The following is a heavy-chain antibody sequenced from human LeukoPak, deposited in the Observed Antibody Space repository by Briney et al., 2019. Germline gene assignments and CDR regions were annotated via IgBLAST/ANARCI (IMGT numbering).Heavy chain of an antibody. Sequence: GGSLRLSCAASGFTFSSYWMHWVRQVPGKGLVWVSRINTDGSSTSYADSVKGRFTISRDNAKNTPYLQMNSLRAEDTAVYYCARTHSSSWGIIDYWGQGTLVTVSS. J-gene: IGHJ4*02. CDR2: INTDGSST. CDR1: GFTFSSYW. CDR3: ARTHSSSWGIIDY. D-gene: IGHD2-2*01. V-gene: IGHV3-74*01.